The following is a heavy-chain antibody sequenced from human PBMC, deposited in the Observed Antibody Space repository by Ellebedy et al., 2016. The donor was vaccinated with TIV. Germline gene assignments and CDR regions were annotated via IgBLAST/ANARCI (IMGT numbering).Heavy chain of an antibody. CDR2: ITSGGTI. CDR1: GFPFSDYY. V-gene: IGHV3-11*01. J-gene: IGHJ4*02. CDR3: ARLDWSDVDLRHFYFDY. D-gene: IGHD1-1*01. Sequence: GESLKISCAASGFPFSDYYMSWTRQAPGKGLEWVSFITSGGTIYYADSVKGRFTISRDNAKNALYLHMNSLRAEDTAVYYCARLDWSDVDLRHFYFDYWGQGTQVTV.